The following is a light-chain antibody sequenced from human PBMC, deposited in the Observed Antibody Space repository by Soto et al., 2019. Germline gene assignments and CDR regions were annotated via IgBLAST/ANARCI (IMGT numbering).Light chain of an antibody. Sequence: QSVLTQPPSASGTPGQRVTISCSGGSSNIGSTYVYWYQHLPGTAPKLLIYKNYQRPSGVPDQFSGSKSGTSASLAISGLRSEDEADYYCATWDDSLSAWVFGGGTKLTVL. CDR2: KNY. V-gene: IGLV1-47*01. CDR1: SSNIGSTY. J-gene: IGLJ3*02. CDR3: ATWDDSLSAWV.